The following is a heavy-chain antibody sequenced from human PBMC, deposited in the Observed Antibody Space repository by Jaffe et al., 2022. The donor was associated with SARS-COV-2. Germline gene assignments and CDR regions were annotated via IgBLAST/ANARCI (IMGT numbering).Heavy chain of an antibody. V-gene: IGHV4-31*03. CDR3: ARDSVRRGGYYGLGYYYGMDV. CDR2: IYYSGST. Sequence: QVQLQESGPGLVKPSQTLSLTCTVSGGSISSGGYYWSWIRQHPGKGLEWIGYIYYSGSTYYNPSLKSRVTISVDTSKNQFSLKLSSVTAADTAVYYCARDSVRRGGYYGLGYYYGMDVWGQGTTVTVSS. J-gene: IGHJ6*02. D-gene: IGHD3-3*01. CDR1: GGSISSGGYY.